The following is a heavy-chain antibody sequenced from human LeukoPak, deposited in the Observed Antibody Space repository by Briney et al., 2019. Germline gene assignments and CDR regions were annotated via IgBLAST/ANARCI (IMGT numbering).Heavy chain of an antibody. J-gene: IGHJ3*02. Sequence: GGSLRLSCAASGFTFSSYSMNWVRQAPGKGLEWVSYISSSSSTIYYADSVKGRFTISRDNAKNSLYLQMNSLRAEDTAVYYCARDGAPRITMIVVPGAFDIWGQGTMVTVSS. D-gene: IGHD3-22*01. CDR3: ARDGAPRITMIVVPGAFDI. V-gene: IGHV3-48*01. CDR1: GFTFSSYS. CDR2: ISSSSSTI.